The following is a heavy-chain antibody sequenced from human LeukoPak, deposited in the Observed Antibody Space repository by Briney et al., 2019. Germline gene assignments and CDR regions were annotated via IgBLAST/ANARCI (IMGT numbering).Heavy chain of an antibody. CDR3: AREQGNRITGTTGSDMDV. J-gene: IGHJ6*02. D-gene: IGHD1-7*01. CDR1: GYTFTGYY. CDR2: INPNSGGT. V-gene: IGHV1-2*06. Sequence: ASVKVSCKASGYTFTGYYMHWVRQAPGQGLEWMGRINPNSGGTNYAQKFQGRVTMTRDTSISTAYMELSRLRSDDTAVYYCAREQGNRITGTTGSDMDVWGLGTTVTVSS.